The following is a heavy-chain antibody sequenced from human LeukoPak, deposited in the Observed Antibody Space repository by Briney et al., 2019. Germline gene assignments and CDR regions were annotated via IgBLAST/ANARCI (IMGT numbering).Heavy chain of an antibody. CDR3: ARGGFCSGGSCFWWFDP. J-gene: IGHJ5*02. D-gene: IGHD2-15*01. V-gene: IGHV4-59*01. CDR2: IYYSGNT. Sequence: PSETLSLTCTVSGGSISGYYWSWIRQPPGKGLEWIGYIYYSGNTNYNPSLKSRVTMSVDTSKNQFSLKLSSATTADTAIYYCARGGFCSGGSCFWWFDPWGQGALVTVSS. CDR1: GGSISGYY.